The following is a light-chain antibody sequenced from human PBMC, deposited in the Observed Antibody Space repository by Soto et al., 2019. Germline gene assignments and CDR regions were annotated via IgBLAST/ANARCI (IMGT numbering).Light chain of an antibody. CDR2: RNN. CDR3: AAWDDSLNGVV. V-gene: IGLV1-44*01. J-gene: IGLJ2*01. CDR1: SSNIGSNT. Sequence: QSVLTQPPSASGTPGQRVTISCSGSSSNIGSNTVNWYQQLPGTAPKLLICRNNQRRSGVPARLSGSKSGTSASLAISGLQSEDEADYYCAAWDDSLNGVVFGGGTKLTVL.